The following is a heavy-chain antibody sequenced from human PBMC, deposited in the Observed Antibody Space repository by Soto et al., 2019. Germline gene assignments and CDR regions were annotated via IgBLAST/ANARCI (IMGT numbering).Heavy chain of an antibody. D-gene: IGHD3-10*01. Sequence: QVQLVESGGGVVQPGRSLRLSCAASGFTFSSYGMHWVRQAPGKGLEWVAVISYDGSNKYYADSVKGRFTIPRDNSKNTLYLQMNSRRAEDTAVYYCAKVHHGSGTTDFDYWGQGTLVTVSS. CDR2: ISYDGSNK. J-gene: IGHJ4*02. V-gene: IGHV3-30*18. CDR3: AKVHHGSGTTDFDY. CDR1: GFTFSSYG.